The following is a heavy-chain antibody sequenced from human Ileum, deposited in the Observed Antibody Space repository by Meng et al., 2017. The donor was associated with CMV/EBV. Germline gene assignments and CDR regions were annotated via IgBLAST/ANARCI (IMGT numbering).Heavy chain of an antibody. J-gene: IGHJ4*02. Sequence: QGRLQVQGSGMWKPSASLSLSWTVPGDSTSSNCWSGIRQPAGKGLEWIGRIYSSGCTFYNPSLNRRVTMSVDTSKNQFSLSLASVTAADTAIYFCAREESVGIAVTGTFDYWGQGILVTVSS. CDR1: GDSTSSNC. D-gene: IGHD6-19*01. CDR2: IYSSGCT. CDR3: AREESVGIAVTGTFDY. V-gene: IGHV4-4*07.